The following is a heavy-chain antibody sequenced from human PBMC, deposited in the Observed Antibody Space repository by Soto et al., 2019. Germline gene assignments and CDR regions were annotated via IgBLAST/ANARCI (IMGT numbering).Heavy chain of an antibody. D-gene: IGHD3-10*01. CDR3: AREVGGRPDGFSFYGY. J-gene: IGHJ4*02. Sequence: SETLSLSCTVSGGSISSGDYYWSWIRQPPGKGLEWIGYIYYSGSTYYNPSLKSRVTISVDTSKNQFSLKLSSVTAADTAVYYCAREVGGRPDGFSFYGYWGQGTMGTVSS. V-gene: IGHV4-30-4*01. CDR2: IYYSGST. CDR1: GGSISSGDYY.